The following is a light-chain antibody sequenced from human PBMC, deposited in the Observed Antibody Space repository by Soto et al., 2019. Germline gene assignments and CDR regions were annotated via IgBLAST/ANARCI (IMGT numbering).Light chain of an antibody. Sequence: VIWMTQSPSLLSASTEDRVTISCPMSQGSSSYLAWYQQKPGQAPRLLIDASSSRATGIPDRFSGSGSGTDFTLTIDGLEPEDFVVYYCQQYGYSPITFGQGTRLEIK. CDR2: ASS. J-gene: IGKJ5*01. CDR3: QQYGYSPIT. CDR1: QGSSSY. V-gene: IGKV1D-8*03.